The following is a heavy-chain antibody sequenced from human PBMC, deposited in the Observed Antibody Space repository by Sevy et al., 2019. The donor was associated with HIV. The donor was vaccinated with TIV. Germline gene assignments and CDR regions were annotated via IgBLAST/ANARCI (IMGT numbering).Heavy chain of an antibody. Sequence: GGSLRLSCAASEFTFNIYTMNWVRRAPGKGLEWVSSISSSSSYIYYADSVKGRFTISRDNAKNSLYLQMNSLSAEDRAVYYCGRDRRPVTSGGAFGIWGQGTMVTVS. V-gene: IGHV3-21*01. D-gene: IGHD4-17*01. CDR1: EFTFNIYT. CDR3: GRDRRPVTSGGAFGI. CDR2: ISSSSSYI. J-gene: IGHJ3*02.